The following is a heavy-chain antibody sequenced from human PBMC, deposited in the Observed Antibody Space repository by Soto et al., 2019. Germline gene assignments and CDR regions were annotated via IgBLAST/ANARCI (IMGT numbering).Heavy chain of an antibody. Sequence: QVQLVQSGAEVKKPGSSVKVSCKVSGGTFSSHSINWVRQAPGQGPEWLGGIIPIFGTENYEQKFQGRVTITADESTSPAYMELSSLTSEDTALYYCSTSVYCSTTRCYYYYGLDVWGQGTTVIVSS. J-gene: IGHJ6*02. CDR1: GGTFSSHS. V-gene: IGHV1-69*01. CDR3: STSVYCSTTRCYYYYGLDV. D-gene: IGHD2-2*01. CDR2: IIPIFGTE.